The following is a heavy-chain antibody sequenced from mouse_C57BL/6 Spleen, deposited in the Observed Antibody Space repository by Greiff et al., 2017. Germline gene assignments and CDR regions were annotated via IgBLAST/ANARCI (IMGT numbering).Heavy chain of an antibody. J-gene: IGHJ2*01. CDR3: ERDQGEYDFDY. V-gene: IGHV5-16*01. CDR1: GFTFSAYY. CDR2: INYDGSST. Sequence: EVKLMESEGGLVQPGSSMKLSCTASGFTFSAYYMAWVRQVPEKGLEWVANINYDGSSTYYLDSLKSRFIISRDNAKNILYLQMSSLKSEDTATYYCERDQGEYDFDYWGQGTTLTVSS. D-gene: IGHD5-1*01.